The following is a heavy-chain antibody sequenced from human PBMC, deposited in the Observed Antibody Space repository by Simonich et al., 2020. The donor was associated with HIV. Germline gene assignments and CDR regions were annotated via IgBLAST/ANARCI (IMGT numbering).Heavy chain of an antibody. CDR2: IIHSGST. Sequence: QVQLQQWGAGLLTPSETLSLTCAVYGGSFSGYYGSWIRQHPWKGLEWIGGIIHSGSTNYNPSLKSRVTISGDTSKNQFSLKLSSVTAADTAVYYCARLTAGGLGEYFQHWGQGTLATVSS. CDR3: ARLTAGGLGEYFQH. V-gene: IGHV4-34*12. D-gene: IGHD6-13*01. CDR1: GGSFSGYY. J-gene: IGHJ1*01.